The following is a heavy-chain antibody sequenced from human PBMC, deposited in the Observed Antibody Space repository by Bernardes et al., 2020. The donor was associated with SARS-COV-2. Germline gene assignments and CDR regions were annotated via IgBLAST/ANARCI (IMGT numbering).Heavy chain of an antibody. V-gene: IGHV4-4*02. CDR1: GDSIYSNNW. Sequence: LSLTCAVSGDSIYSNNWWSWVRQPPGKGLEWIGEIFHSGSTKFNPSLKSRVTISIDESKNLFSLELSSVTAADTAMYYCARHDYGDYWGLWYFDLWGRGTLVTVSS. J-gene: IGHJ2*01. CDR2: IFHSGST. CDR3: ARHDYGDYWGLWYFDL. D-gene: IGHD4-17*01.